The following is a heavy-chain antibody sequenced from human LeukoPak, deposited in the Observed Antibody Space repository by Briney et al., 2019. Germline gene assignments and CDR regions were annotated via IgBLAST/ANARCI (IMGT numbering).Heavy chain of an antibody. J-gene: IGHJ4*02. CDR1: GFTFSSYA. CDR2: ISSSGGTT. Sequence: GGSLRLSCAASGFTFSSYAMSWVRQAPGKGLEWVSSISSSGGTTYYADSVKGRFAISRDYSKNTLYLQMNSLRAEDTALYYCAKDGMYSSSSSYYFDYWGPGTLVTVSS. CDR3: AKDGMYSSSSSYYFDY. D-gene: IGHD6-6*01. V-gene: IGHV3-23*01.